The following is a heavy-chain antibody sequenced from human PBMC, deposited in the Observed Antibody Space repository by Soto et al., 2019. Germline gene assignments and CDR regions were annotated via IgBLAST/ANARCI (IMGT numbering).Heavy chain of an antibody. D-gene: IGHD3-16*01. V-gene: IGHV4-34*01. Sequence: SSETLSLTCADSVASFSSYFWTWIRQPPGKGLEWIGEINYYGNTNYNPSLESRVIISLDTSKKQFSLKLNSVTAADTAVYYCARGPGISAARLKYWGPGTLVTGSS. CDR3: ARGPGISAARLKY. J-gene: IGHJ4*02. CDR1: VASFSSYF. CDR2: INYYGNT.